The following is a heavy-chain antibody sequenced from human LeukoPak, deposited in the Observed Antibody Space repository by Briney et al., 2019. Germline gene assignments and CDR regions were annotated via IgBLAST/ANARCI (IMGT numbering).Heavy chain of an antibody. CDR3: AGLPTRYCSGGSCGVDY. D-gene: IGHD2-15*01. V-gene: IGHV4-59*01. J-gene: IGHJ4*02. Sequence: PSETLSLTCTVSGGSISSYYWSWIRQPPGKGLEWIGYIYYSGSTNYNPSLKSRVTISVDTSKNQFSLKLSSVTAADTAVYYCAGLPTRYCSGGSCGVDYWGQGTLVTVSS. CDR2: IYYSGST. CDR1: GGSISSYY.